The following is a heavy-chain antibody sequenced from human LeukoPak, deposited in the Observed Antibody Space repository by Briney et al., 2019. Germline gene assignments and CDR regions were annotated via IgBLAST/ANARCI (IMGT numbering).Heavy chain of an antibody. D-gene: IGHD4-23*01. CDR3: ASGRSGYGGNSGIASCDY. V-gene: IGHV4-38-2*02. CDR1: CDSISNGYY. J-gene: IGHJ4*02. Sequence: SETLSLTCTVSCDSISNGYYGGLIRQPPWKGLELIVSIYHTGTIYYNPSLNSRVTISVDTSINQFSRKVRSVTAADTAVYYCASGRSGYGGNSGIASCDYWGQGTLVAVSS. CDR2: IYHTGTI.